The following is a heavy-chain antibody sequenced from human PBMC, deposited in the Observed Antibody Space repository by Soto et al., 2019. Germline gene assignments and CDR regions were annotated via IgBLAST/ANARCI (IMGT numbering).Heavy chain of an antibody. V-gene: IGHV4-59*08. D-gene: IGHD2-2*01. Sequence: PSETLSLTCTVSGGSLNNYYWSWIRQPPGKGLEWVGYMFNGGSANYNPSLQSRVAISVDMSQNQFSLKLTSVTAADTAVYYCERALWGPAVQITWFDPWG. J-gene: IGHJ5*02. CDR1: GGSLNNYY. CDR2: MFNGGSA. CDR3: ERALWGPAVQITWFDP.